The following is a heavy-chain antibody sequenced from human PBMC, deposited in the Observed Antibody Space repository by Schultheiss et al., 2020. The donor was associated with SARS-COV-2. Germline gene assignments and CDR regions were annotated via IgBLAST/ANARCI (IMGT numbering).Heavy chain of an antibody. CDR3: ARATVTTYSNYYGMDV. J-gene: IGHJ6*02. V-gene: IGHV1-69*13. D-gene: IGHD4-17*01. CDR1: GYTFTSYG. Sequence: SVKVSCKASGYTFTSYGISWVRQAPGQGLEWMGGIIPIFGTANYAQKFQGRVTITADESTSTAYMELSSLRSEDTAVYYCARATVTTYSNYYGMDVWGQGTTVTVSS. CDR2: IIPIFGTA.